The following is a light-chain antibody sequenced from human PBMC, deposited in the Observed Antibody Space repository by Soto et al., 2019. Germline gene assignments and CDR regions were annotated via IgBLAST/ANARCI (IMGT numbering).Light chain of an antibody. Sequence: EIVLTQSPATLSLSPGERATLSCRASQSVGSYLAWYQQKPGQPPRLLIYDASNRATGIPSRFSGRGSGTDFTLTISSLEPDDFAVYYCQQRSNWPLSFGGGTKVEIK. CDR2: DAS. CDR3: QQRSNWPLS. J-gene: IGKJ4*01. CDR1: QSVGSY. V-gene: IGKV3-11*01.